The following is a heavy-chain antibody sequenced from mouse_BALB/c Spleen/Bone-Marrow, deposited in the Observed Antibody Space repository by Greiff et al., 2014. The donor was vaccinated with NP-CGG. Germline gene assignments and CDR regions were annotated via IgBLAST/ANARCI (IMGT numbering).Heavy chain of an antibody. CDR2: IWGGGST. CDR1: GFSLSRYS. Sequence: VQVVESGPGLVAPSQSLSITCTVSGFSLSRYSVHWVRQPPGKGLEWLGMIWGGGSTDYNSALKSRLSISKDNSKSQVFLKMXSLXTDDTAMYYCARLYGNYGGYFDYWGQGTTLTVSS. V-gene: IGHV2-6-4*01. J-gene: IGHJ2*01. D-gene: IGHD2-10*02. CDR3: ARLYGNYGGYFDY.